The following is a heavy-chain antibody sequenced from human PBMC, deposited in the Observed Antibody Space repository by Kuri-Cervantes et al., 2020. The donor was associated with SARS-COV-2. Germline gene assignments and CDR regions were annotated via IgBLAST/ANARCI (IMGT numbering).Heavy chain of an antibody. V-gene: IGHV4-39*07. CDR1: GGXXSGSSXY. D-gene: IGHD6-6*01. J-gene: IGHJ6*03. Sequence: SETLSLXCTVSGGXXSGSSXYWGWIRQPPGKGLEWIGSXXYSGSTHYNPSLKSRVTISVDTSKNQFSLKLSSVTAADTAVYYCARDNQDSSWISGFSDXXXYYYMDVWGKGTTVTSP. CDR2: XXYSGST. CDR3: ARDNQDSSWISGFSDXXXYYYMDV.